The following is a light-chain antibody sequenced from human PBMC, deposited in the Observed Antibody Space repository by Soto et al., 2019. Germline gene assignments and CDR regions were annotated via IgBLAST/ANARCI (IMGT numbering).Light chain of an antibody. Sequence: EIVLTQSPGTLSLSLGERGTLSCRASQRGSGSFLAWYQQKPGQAPRLLIYGASSRATGIPDRFSGSGSGTDFTLTISRLEPEDFAVYYCQQYGRSLTFGGGTKVDIK. V-gene: IGKV3-20*01. CDR2: GAS. J-gene: IGKJ4*01. CDR1: QRGSGSF. CDR3: QQYGRSLT.